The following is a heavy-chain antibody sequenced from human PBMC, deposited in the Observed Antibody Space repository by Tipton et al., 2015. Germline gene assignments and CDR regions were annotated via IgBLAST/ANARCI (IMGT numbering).Heavy chain of an antibody. CDR3: ARDGYNSNYFDY. J-gene: IGHJ4*02. CDR1: GGAITSDGFY. V-gene: IGHV4-31*03. Sequence: TLSLTCTVSGGAITSDGFYWSWIRQHPGKGLEWIGHIFYTGSAYYNPSLKSRATLSVDTSKNQFSLKLSSVTAADTAVYYCARDGYNSNYFDYWAREPWSPSPQ. D-gene: IGHD5-24*01. CDR2: IFYTGSA.